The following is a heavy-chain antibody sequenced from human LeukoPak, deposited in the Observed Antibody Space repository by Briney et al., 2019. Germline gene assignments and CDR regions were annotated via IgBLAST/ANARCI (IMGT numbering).Heavy chain of an antibody. CDR2: IYYSGST. D-gene: IGHD1-26*01. V-gene: IGHV4-59*01. Sequence: SETLSLTCTVSGDSISSYHWSWIRQPPGKGLEWIGYIYYSGSTNYNPSLKSRVTILVGTSKNQFSLKLSSVTAADTAVYYCAKDRSDAFDIWGQGTMVTVSS. CDR3: AKDRSDAFDI. J-gene: IGHJ3*02. CDR1: GDSISSYH.